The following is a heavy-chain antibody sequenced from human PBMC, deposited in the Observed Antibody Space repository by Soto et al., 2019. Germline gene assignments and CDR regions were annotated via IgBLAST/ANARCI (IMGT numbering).Heavy chain of an antibody. CDR2: INPNSGGT. D-gene: IGHD6-13*01. CDR3: ARAEVAAAGHDAFDI. Sequence: ASVKVSFKASGYTFTGYYMHWVRQAPGQGLEWMGWINPNSGGTNYAQKFQGWVTMTRDTSISTAYMELSRLRSDDTAVYYCARAEVAAAGHDAFDICGQGSMVTGSS. CDR1: GYTFTGYY. V-gene: IGHV1-2*04. J-gene: IGHJ3*02.